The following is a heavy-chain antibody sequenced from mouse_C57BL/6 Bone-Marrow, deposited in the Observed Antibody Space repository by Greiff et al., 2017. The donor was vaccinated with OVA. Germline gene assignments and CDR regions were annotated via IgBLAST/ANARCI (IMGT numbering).Heavy chain of an antibody. J-gene: IGHJ1*03. Sequence: EVQRVESGAELVKPGASVKLSCTASGFNIKDYYMHWVKQRTEQGLEWIGRIDPEDGDTKYAPKFQGKATITADTSSNTAYLQLSSLTSDDTAVDYCARITTVVASNWYCDVWGTGTTVTVSS. CDR2: IDPEDGDT. CDR3: ARITTVVASNWYCDV. V-gene: IGHV14-2*01. D-gene: IGHD1-1*01. CDR1: GFNIKDYY.